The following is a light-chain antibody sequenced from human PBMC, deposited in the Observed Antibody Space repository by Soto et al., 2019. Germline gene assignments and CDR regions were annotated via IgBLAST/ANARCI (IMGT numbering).Light chain of an antibody. CDR3: QESSSTPYI. CDR2: GAS. J-gene: IGKJ2*01. CDR1: RTINNF. Sequence: DIQMPQSPSSLSASVGDRVTITCRASRTINNFLSWYQQKPGKPPKLLIYGASRLQSGVPSRFSGSGSGTDFILTISDLQTEDVAFYFCQESSSTPYIFGQGTKLEVK. V-gene: IGKV1-39*01.